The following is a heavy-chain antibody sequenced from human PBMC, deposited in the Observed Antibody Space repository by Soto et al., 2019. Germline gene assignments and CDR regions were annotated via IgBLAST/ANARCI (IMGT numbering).Heavy chain of an antibody. D-gene: IGHD2-2*01. Sequence: ASVRVSCKVSGYTLTELSMHWVRQAPGKGLEWMGGFDPEDGETIYAQKFQGRVTMTEDTSTDTAYMELSSLRSEDTAVYYCALYCSSTSCPTWYAFDIWGPGTMVTVSS. V-gene: IGHV1-24*01. CDR1: GYTLTELS. J-gene: IGHJ3*02. CDR3: ALYCSSTSCPTWYAFDI. CDR2: FDPEDGET.